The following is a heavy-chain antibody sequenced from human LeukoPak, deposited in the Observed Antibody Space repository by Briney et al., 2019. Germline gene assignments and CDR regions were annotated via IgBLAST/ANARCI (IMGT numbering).Heavy chain of an antibody. CDR3: ARLGTMIDYYMDV. CDR1: GYSFTSYW. J-gene: IGHJ6*03. V-gene: IGHV5-51*01. D-gene: IGHD3-22*01. Sequence: GESLKISCQGSGYSFTSYWIGWVRQLPGKGLEWMGIIYPGDSDTRYSPSFQGQVTISADKSISTAYLQWSSLKASDTAMYYCARLGTMIDYYMDVWGKGTTVTVSS. CDR2: IYPGDSDT.